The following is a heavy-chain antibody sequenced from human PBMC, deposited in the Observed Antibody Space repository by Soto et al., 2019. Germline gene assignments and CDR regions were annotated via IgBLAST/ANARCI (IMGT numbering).Heavy chain of an antibody. Sequence: SETLSLTCTVSGGSISSYYWSWIRQPPGKGLEWIGYIYYSGSTNYNPSLKSRVTISVDTSKNQFSLKLSSVTAADTAVYYCARLWRGYDCDFDYWGQGTLVTVSS. CDR3: ARLWRGYDCDFDY. CDR2: IYYSGST. CDR1: GGSISSYY. D-gene: IGHD5-12*01. J-gene: IGHJ4*02. V-gene: IGHV4-59*01.